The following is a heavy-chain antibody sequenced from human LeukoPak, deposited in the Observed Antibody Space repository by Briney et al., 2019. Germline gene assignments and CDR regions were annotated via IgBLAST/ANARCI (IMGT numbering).Heavy chain of an antibody. CDR1: GDSLTRGNYY. V-gene: IGHV4-61*02. Sequence: SQTLSLTCTVSGDSLTRGNYYWSWIRQPAGKGLEWIGRIYPSGSTNYNPSLTSRVTMSVDTSKNQFSLKLNSVTAADTAVYYCARGHCTSASCSNGFDYWGQGTLVTVSS. CDR2: IYPSGST. J-gene: IGHJ4*02. D-gene: IGHD2-2*01. CDR3: ARGHCTSASCSNGFDY.